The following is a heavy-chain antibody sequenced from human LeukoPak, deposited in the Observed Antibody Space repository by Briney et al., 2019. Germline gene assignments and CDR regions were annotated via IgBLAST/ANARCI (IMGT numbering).Heavy chain of an antibody. D-gene: IGHD6-13*01. Sequence: EYSLKIACKGSGYSFTNYWIDWVRQMPGKVLEYMGIIYPGDSDTRYSPSFQGQVTISADKSISTAYLQWISLEASDTAIYYCAREVAAGGNGYFDYWGQGTVVTVSS. V-gene: IGHV5-51*01. CDR2: IYPGDSDT. J-gene: IGHJ4*02. CDR1: GYSFTNYW. CDR3: AREVAAGGNGYFDY.